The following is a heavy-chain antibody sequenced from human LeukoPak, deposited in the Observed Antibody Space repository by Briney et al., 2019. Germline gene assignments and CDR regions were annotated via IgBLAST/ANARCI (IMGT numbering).Heavy chain of an antibody. CDR1: GFTFSSYS. J-gene: IGHJ3*02. V-gene: IGHV3-21*04. D-gene: IGHD1-26*01. CDR2: ISSSSSYI. Sequence: GGSLRLSCAASGFTFSSYSMNWVRQAPGKGLEWVSSISSSSSYIYYADSVKGRFTISRDNAKNSLYLQMNSLRAEDTAVYYCARVGEPSDNDAFDIWGQGTMVTVSS. CDR3: ARVGEPSDNDAFDI.